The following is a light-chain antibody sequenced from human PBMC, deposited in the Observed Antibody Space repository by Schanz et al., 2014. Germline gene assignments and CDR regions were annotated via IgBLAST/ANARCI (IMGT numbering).Light chain of an antibody. CDR2: AAS. Sequence: EIVMTHSPATLSVSPGERATLSCWASQSVSSNLAWYQQKPGQAPRLLIYAASTRATGLSSRFSGSGSGTEFTLTISSLQSEDFATYYCQQTYNAPRSTFGHGTRL. V-gene: IGKV3-15*01. J-gene: IGKJ2*01. CDR3: QQTYNAPRST. CDR1: QSVSSN.